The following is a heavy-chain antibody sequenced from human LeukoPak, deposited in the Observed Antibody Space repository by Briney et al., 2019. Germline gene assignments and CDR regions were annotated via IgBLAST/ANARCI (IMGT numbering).Heavy chain of an antibody. D-gene: IGHD6-13*01. CDR3: ATGRQPSRYLGLWS. J-gene: IGHJ4*02. V-gene: IGHV3-7*01. CDR2: INEDGSEK. CDR1: GSTFNNFW. Sequence: PGGSLRLSCAASGSTFNNFWTSWVRRAPGKGREWVAIINEDGSEKFYVDSVKCRFTISRDNADNSLYLQMNSLRAEDTATYYCATGRQPSRYLGLWSWGQGTLVTVSS.